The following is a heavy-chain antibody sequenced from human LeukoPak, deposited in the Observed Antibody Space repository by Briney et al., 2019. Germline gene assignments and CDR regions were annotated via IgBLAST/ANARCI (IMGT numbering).Heavy chain of an antibody. CDR3: ARVMVGATSYFDS. CDR2: IYYSGST. D-gene: IGHD1-26*01. V-gene: IGHV4-30-4*01. J-gene: IGHJ4*02. Sequence: SQTLSLTCTVSGGSISSGDYYWSWIRQPPRKGLEWIGYIYYSGSTYYNPSLKSRVTISVDTSKNQFSLKLSSVTAADTAVYYCARVMVGATSYFDSWGQGTLVTVSS. CDR1: GGSISSGDYY.